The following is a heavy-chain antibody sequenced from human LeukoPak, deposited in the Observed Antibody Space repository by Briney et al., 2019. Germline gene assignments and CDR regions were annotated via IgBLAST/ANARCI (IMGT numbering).Heavy chain of an antibody. V-gene: IGHV3-33*01. Sequence: GGSLRLSCAASGFTFSSYGMHCVRQAPGKGLEWLAVIWYDGSNKYYADSVKGRFTISRDNSKNTLYLQMNSLRAEDTAVYYCASLGVGDPFDYWGQGTLVTVSS. CDR1: GFTFSSYG. D-gene: IGHD1-26*01. CDR2: IWYDGSNK. J-gene: IGHJ4*02. CDR3: ASLGVGDPFDY.